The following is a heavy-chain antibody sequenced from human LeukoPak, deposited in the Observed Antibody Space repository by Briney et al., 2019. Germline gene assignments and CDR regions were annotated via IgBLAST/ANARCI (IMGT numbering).Heavy chain of an antibody. V-gene: IGHV3-48*03. CDR2: ISSSGSAI. J-gene: IGHJ4*02. Sequence: PGGSLRLSCAASEFTFSSYEMNWVRQAPGKGLEWVSYISSSGSAIYYADSVKGRFTISRDNAKNSLYLQMNSLRPEDTAVYYCAKPRPPWATVTPFDYWGQGTLVTVSS. CDR1: EFTFSSYE. D-gene: IGHD4-17*01. CDR3: AKPRPPWATVTPFDY.